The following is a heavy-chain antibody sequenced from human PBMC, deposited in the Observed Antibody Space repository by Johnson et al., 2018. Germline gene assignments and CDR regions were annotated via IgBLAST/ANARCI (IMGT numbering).Heavy chain of an antibody. J-gene: IGHJ6*03. Sequence: QVQLVQSGGGVVQPGRSLRLSCAASGFTFSSYAMHWVRQAPGKGLEWVAVISYDGSNKYYADSVKGRFTISRDNSKNTLYLQMNSLRAEDAAVYYCAKAPGGSGVYYYYMDVWGKGTTVTVSS. V-gene: IGHV3-30*04. CDR1: GFTFSSYA. D-gene: IGHD6-19*01. CDR3: AKAPGGSGVYYYYMDV. CDR2: ISYDGSNK.